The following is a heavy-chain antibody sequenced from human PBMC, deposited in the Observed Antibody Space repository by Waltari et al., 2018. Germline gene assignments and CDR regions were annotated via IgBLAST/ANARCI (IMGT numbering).Heavy chain of an antibody. CDR3: AAVAGTFDY. D-gene: IGHD6-19*01. J-gene: IGHJ4*02. Sequence: QVQLVQSGAEVKKPGASVKVSCKASGYTFTGYYMHWVRQAPGQGLEWRGRINPNSGGTNNEQKFKGRVTMTRNTSISTANMELSRLRSDDTAVYYCAAVAGTFDYWGQGTLVTVSS. CDR1: GYTFTGYY. CDR2: INPNSGGT. V-gene: IGHV1-2*06.